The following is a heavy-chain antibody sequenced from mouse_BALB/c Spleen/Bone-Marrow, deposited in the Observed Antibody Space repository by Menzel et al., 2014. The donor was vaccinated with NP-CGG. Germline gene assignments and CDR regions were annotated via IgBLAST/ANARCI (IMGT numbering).Heavy chain of an antibody. CDR3: ARGRTTVVSDY. CDR2: IEPSDSYT. V-gene: IGHV1-69*02. CDR1: GYTFTNYW. Sequence: QVQLKQSGAEVVKPGASVKVSCKASGYTFTNYWMQWVKQRPGQGLEWIGEIEPSDSYTNYNQDFKGKATLTVDKSSSTAYMQLSSLTSKDSAVYYCARGRTTVVSDYWGQGTSLTVSS. D-gene: IGHD1-1*01. J-gene: IGHJ2*02.